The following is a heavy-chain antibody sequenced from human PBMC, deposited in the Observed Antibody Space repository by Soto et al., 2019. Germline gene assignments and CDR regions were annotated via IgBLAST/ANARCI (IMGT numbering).Heavy chain of an antibody. CDR2: ISYSGST. V-gene: IGHV4-59*01. Sequence: SETLSLTCTVSGGSMSSYYWTWLRQSPGRGLEWIGYISYSGSTYYNPSLKSRVTISADTSKNQFSLRMNSMIAADTAVYYCARVDANASVRYWGQGTLVTVSS. CDR3: ARVDANASVRY. CDR1: GGSMSSYY. J-gene: IGHJ4*02.